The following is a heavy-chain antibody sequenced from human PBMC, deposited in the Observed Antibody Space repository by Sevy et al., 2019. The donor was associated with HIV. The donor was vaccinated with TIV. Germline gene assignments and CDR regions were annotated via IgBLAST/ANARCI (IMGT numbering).Heavy chain of an antibody. CDR1: GFTFSTYG. V-gene: IGHV3-33*01. D-gene: IGHD4-17*01. Sequence: GGSLRLSCAASGFTFSTYGMHWVRQAPGKGLEWVAVIWFDGSNTYYADSVKGRFTISRDIAKNTLHLQMYSLRAEDTAVYYCARDLEFYDYGDYGPAFMPDYWGQGTLVTVSS. CDR2: IWFDGSNT. J-gene: IGHJ4*02. CDR3: ARDLEFYDYGDYGPAFMPDY.